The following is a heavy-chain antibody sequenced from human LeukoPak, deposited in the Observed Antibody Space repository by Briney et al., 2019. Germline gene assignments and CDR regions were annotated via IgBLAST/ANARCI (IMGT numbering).Heavy chain of an antibody. D-gene: IGHD3-16*01. Sequence: PGGSLRLSCAASGFTFDDYAMHWVRQAPGKGLEWVSLISGDGGSTYYADSVKGRFTISRDNAKKSLYLQMNSLRAEDTALYYCVRDAGGVFDYWGQGTLVTVSS. V-gene: IGHV3-43*02. CDR2: ISGDGGST. J-gene: IGHJ4*02. CDR3: VRDAGGVFDY. CDR1: GFTFDDYA.